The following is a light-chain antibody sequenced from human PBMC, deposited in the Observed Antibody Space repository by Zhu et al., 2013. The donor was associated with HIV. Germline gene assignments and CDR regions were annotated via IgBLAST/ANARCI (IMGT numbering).Light chain of an antibody. Sequence: EILLTQSPGTLSLSPGERATLSCRASQSVNSIYLAWYQQKPGQAPRLVIYDASRRATGIPARFSGSGSGTDFTLTISSLEPEDFTVYYCQQRSKWPPFTFGQGTKLEIK. CDR3: QQRSKWPPFT. J-gene: IGKJ2*01. CDR1: QSVNSIY. CDR2: DAS. V-gene: IGKV3-11*01.